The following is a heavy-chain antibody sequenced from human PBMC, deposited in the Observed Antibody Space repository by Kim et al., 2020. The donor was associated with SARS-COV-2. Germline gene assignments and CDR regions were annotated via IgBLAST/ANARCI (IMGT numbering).Heavy chain of an antibody. CDR3: ARTHGDDYYYYGMDV. J-gene: IGHJ6*02. D-gene: IGHD4-17*01. V-gene: IGHV5-51*01. CDR1: GYSFTSYW. Sequence: GESLKISCKGSGYSFTSYWIGWVRQMPGKGLEWMGIIYPGDSDTRYSPSFQGQVTISADKSISTAYLQWSSLKASDTAMYYCARTHGDDYYYYGMDVWGQGTTVTVSS. CDR2: IYPGDSDT.